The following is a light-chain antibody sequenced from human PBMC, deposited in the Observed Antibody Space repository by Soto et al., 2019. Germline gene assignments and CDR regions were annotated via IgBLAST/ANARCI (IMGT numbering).Light chain of an antibody. V-gene: IGKV3-20*01. CDR1: QSVNFY. CDR3: QQYGDSPVT. Sequence: EIVLTQSTGSLSLSPGERATLSCRASQSVNFYLAWYQQKPGQAPRLLISDASSRATDVPDRFSGSGSGTDFSLTISRLEPEDFAVYYCQQYGDSPVTFGQGTMVDIK. CDR2: DAS. J-gene: IGKJ1*01.